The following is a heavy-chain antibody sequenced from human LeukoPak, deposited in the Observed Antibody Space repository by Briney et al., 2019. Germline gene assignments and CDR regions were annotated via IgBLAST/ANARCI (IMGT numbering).Heavy chain of an antibody. CDR1: GGSMSSQY. CDR2: IYSTGNT. J-gene: IGHJ4*02. CDR3: AREYCITTICYPSGGYYDY. Sequence: SETLSLTCTVSGGSMSSQYWSWIRQPAGKGLEYIGRIYSTGNTNYNPSLTSRVTMSVDTSKNQFSLKLNSMTAADTAVYYCAREYCITTICYPSGGYYDYWGQGTLVTVSS. D-gene: IGHD2-2*01. V-gene: IGHV4-4*07.